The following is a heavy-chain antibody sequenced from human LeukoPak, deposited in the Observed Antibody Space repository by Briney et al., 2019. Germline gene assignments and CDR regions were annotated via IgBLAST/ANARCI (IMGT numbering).Heavy chain of an antibody. CDR2: INPSGGST. CDR1: GYTFTSYY. V-gene: IGHV1-46*01. CDR3: ARDGNIAAAGTYPPFDP. D-gene: IGHD6-13*01. J-gene: IGHJ5*02. Sequence: ASVKVSCKASGYTFTSYYMHWVRQAPGQGLEWMGIINPSGGSTSYAQKFQGRVTMTRDMSTSTVYMELSSLRSEDTAVYYCARDGNIAAAGTYPPFDPWGQGTLVTVSS.